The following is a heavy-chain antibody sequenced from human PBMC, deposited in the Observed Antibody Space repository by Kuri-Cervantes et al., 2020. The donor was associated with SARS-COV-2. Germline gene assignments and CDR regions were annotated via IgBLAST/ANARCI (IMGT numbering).Heavy chain of an antibody. CDR3: VVARDYYYGSGSYPSFDY. Sequence: SETLSLTCAVYGGSFSGYYWSWIRQPPGKGLEWIGEIDHSGSTNYNPSLKSRVTISVDTSKNQFPLKLSSVTAADTAVYYCVVARDYYYGSGSYPSFDYWGQGTLVTVSS. D-gene: IGHD3-10*01. J-gene: IGHJ4*02. V-gene: IGHV4-34*01. CDR2: IDHSGST. CDR1: GGSFSGYY.